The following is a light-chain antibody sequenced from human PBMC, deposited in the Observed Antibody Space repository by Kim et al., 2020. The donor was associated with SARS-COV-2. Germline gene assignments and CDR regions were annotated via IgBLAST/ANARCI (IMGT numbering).Light chain of an antibody. V-gene: IGLV3-1*01. CDR1: RLRDNY. CDR3: QTRDSGTVV. J-gene: IGLJ2*01. CDR2: QDT. Sequence: SVFPGQSVSSPCSGHRLRDNYVCWYQQRPGQSPVLLIYQDTERPSGIPERFSGSHSGDTVTLDISGAQALDEADYYCQTRDSGTVVFGGGTKLTVL.